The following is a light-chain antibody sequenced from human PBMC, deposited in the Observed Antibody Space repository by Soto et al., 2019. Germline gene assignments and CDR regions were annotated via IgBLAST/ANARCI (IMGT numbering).Light chain of an antibody. CDR2: DVS. J-gene: IGLJ1*01. Sequence: SVLTQPASVSGSPGQSITVACTGTTGDVGGYNSVSWYQQHPGKVPKLMIYDVSNRPSGVSNRFSGSKSGNTASLTISGLQAEDEADYYCGSYTSSSTLVFGTGTKVTVL. CDR1: TGDVGGYNS. V-gene: IGLV2-14*01. CDR3: GSYTSSSTLV.